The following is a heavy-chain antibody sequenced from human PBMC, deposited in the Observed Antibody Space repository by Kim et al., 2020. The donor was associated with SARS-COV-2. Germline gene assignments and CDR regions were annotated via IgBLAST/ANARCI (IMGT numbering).Heavy chain of an antibody. CDR3: TTEEVVVVPAATGTYYYYYGMDV. Sequence: GGSLRLSCAASGFTFSNAWMSWVRQAPGKGLEWVGRIKSKTDGGTTDYAAPVKGRFTISRDDSKNTLYLQMNSLKTEDTAVYYCTTEEVVVVPAATGTYYYYYGMDVWGQGTTVTVSS. J-gene: IGHJ6*02. CDR1: GFTFSNAW. D-gene: IGHD2-2*01. CDR2: IKSKTDGGTT. V-gene: IGHV3-15*01.